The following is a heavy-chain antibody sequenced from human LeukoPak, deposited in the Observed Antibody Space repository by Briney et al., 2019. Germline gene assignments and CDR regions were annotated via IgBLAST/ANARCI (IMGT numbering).Heavy chain of an antibody. J-gene: IGHJ5*02. CDR3: ARRGYFNWFDP. D-gene: IGHD1-26*01. CDR1: GGSISNYD. V-gene: IGHV4-59*01. CDR2: IYYSGTT. Sequence: SETLSLTCTDSGGSISNYDWNWIRQPPGKGLEWIGYIYYSGTTNYNPSLKSRVTISVDTSKNQFSLKLSSVTAADTAVYYCARRGYFNWFDPWGQGTLVTVSS.